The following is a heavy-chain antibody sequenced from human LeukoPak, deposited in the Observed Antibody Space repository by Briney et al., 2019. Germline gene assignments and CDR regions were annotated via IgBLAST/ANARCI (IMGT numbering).Heavy chain of an antibody. V-gene: IGHV1-18*01. CDR3: ARDLAFLPVPAANGWLDP. Sequence: GASLKVSCKASGYTFTDHGISWVRQAPGQGLEWMGWISTFNGDTNYAQKFQGKVTITSETSMNTAHMELRSLRSDDTAIYYCARDLAFLPVPAANGWLDPWGQGTLVTVSS. CDR1: GYTFTDHG. CDR2: ISTFNGDT. J-gene: IGHJ5*02. D-gene: IGHD3-16*01.